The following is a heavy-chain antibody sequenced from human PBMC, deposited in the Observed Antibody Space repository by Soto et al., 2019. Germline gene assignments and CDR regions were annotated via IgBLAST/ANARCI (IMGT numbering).Heavy chain of an antibody. V-gene: IGHV4-34*01. J-gene: IGHJ5*01. D-gene: IGHD1-26*01. CDR2: VDHSGRT. CDR1: SGSLSGYY. CDR3: ALWERWFDP. Sequence: SETLSLTCAVYSGSLSGYYWSWIRHPPGKGLEWIGEVDHSGRTKYNPSLKSLHTISVDTSKNQFSLMLSSVTAADMAVYYCALWERWFDPWGQGTLVTVSS.